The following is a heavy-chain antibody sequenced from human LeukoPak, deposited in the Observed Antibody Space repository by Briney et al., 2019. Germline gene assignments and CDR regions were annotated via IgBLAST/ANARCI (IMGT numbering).Heavy chain of an antibody. CDR2: INTNTGNP. CDR1: GYTFTSYA. Sequence: EASVKVSCKASGYTFTSYAMNWVRPAPGQGLEWMGWINTNTGNPTYVQGFRGGVVFSLDTSVSTPYLQISSLKAEDTAVYYCARDGGSYYNYYYYYYMDVWGKGTTVTISS. CDR3: ARDGGSYYNYYYYYYMDV. V-gene: IGHV7-4-1*02. J-gene: IGHJ6*03. D-gene: IGHD1-26*01.